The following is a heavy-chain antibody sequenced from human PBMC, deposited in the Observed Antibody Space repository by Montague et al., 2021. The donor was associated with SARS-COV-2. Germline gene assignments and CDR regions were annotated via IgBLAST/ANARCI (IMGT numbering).Heavy chain of an antibody. Sequence: SETLSLTCTVSGGSISSYYWSWIRQPAGKGLEWIGLIYTSGSTNYNPSLKSRVTMSLDTSKNQFSLKLRPVTAADTAVYYCARGSFGMGAFDIWGQETMVTVSS. CDR3: ARGSFGMGAFDI. CDR2: IYTSGST. V-gene: IGHV4-4*07. D-gene: IGHD1-14*01. CDR1: GGSISSYY. J-gene: IGHJ3*02.